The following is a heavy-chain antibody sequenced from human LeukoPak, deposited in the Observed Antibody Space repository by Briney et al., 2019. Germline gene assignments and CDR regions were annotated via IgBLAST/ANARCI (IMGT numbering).Heavy chain of an antibody. CDR2: SSYSGTS. V-gene: IGHV4-61*01. Sequence: SETLSLTCSVSGDSVSSDSYYWSWIRQPPGKGLEWIGYSSYSGTSNSNPSLRSRVTISVDTSKNQFSLKLTSVTAADTAVYYCARERYGYVDYWGQGILVTVSS. D-gene: IGHD5-18*01. CDR1: GDSVSSDSYY. J-gene: IGHJ4*02. CDR3: ARERYGYVDY.